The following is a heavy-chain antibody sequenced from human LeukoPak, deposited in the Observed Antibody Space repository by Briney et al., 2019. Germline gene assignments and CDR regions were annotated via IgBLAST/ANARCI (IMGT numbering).Heavy chain of an antibody. CDR3: AREPTPGI. Sequence: SETLSLTCAVYGGSFSGYYWSWIRQPPGKGLEWIGEIYHSGSTNYNPSLKSRVTISVDKSKNQFSLKLSSVTAADTAVYYCAREPTPGIWGQGTMVTVSS. CDR1: GGSFSGYY. CDR2: IYHSGST. J-gene: IGHJ3*02. V-gene: IGHV4-34*01.